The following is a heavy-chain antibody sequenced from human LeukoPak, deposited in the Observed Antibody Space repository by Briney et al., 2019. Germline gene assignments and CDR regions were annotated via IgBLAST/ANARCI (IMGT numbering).Heavy chain of an antibody. CDR3: ARKDNYDSSGNIDY. J-gene: IGHJ4*02. D-gene: IGHD3-22*01. V-gene: IGHV1-46*01. CDR2: INPSGGST. CDR1: GYTFTSYY. Sequence: GASVKVSCKASGYTFTSYYIHWVRQAPGQGLEWMGLINPSGGSTNYAQKFQGRVTMTRDTSTSTVYMELSRLRSDDTAVYYCARKDNYDSSGNIDYWGQETLVTVSS.